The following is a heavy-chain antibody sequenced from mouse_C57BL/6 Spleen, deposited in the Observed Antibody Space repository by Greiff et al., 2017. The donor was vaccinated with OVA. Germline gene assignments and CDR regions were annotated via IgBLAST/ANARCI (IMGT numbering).Heavy chain of an antibody. J-gene: IGHJ4*01. V-gene: IGHV1-69*01. CDR3: ARRGITTGVEAMDY. CDR1: GYTFTSYW. Sequence: VQLQQPGAELVMPGASVKLSCKASGYTFTSYWMHWVKQRPGQGLEWIGEIDPSDSYTNYNQKFKGKSTLTVDKSSSTAYMQLSSLTSEDSAVYYCARRGITTGVEAMDYWGQGTSVTVSS. CDR2: IDPSDSYT. D-gene: IGHD1-1*01.